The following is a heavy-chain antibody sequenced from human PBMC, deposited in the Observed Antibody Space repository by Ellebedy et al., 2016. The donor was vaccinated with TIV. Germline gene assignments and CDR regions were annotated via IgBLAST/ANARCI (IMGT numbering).Heavy chain of an antibody. CDR3: ARYNDFLAGSSMYYFDY. CDR1: GYNFLSNG. D-gene: IGHD3-9*01. CDR2: INAHTGNT. Sequence: AASVKVSCKASGYNFLSNGITWVRRAPGQGLEWMGWINAHTGNTNYAQTFQGRFTMTRDKPTATAYMELTSLRSDDTAVYYCARYNDFLAGSSMYYFDYWGQGTPVIVSP. J-gene: IGHJ4*02. V-gene: IGHV1-18*01.